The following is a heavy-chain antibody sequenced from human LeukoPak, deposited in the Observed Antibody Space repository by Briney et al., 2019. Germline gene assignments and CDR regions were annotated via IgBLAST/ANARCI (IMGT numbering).Heavy chain of an antibody. J-gene: IGHJ4*02. Sequence: GRSLRLSCAASGFTFDNYAMHWVRQAPGKGLEWLSIISWNSGYIGYADSVKGRFTISRDNAKKSLDLQMNSLRAEDTAFYYCAIVRGTYSSGYFFDYWGQGTAVTVSS. CDR2: ISWNSGYI. CDR1: GFTFDNYA. V-gene: IGHV3-9*01. CDR3: AIVRGTYSSGYFFDY. D-gene: IGHD6-19*01.